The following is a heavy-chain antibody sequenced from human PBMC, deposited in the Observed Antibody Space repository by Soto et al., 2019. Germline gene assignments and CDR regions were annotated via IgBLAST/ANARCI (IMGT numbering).Heavy chain of an antibody. J-gene: IGHJ4*02. D-gene: IGHD1-1*01. V-gene: IGHV1-46*03. CDR3: ARDPDWNESFDY. Sequence: ASVKVSCKASGYTFTRNHLHWVRQAPGQGLEWMGIINPSSGSTSYAQKFQGRVTMTRDTSTSTVYMDLSSLRSEDTAVYYCARDPDWNESFDYWGQGTLVTVSS. CDR2: INPSSGST. CDR1: GYTFTRNH.